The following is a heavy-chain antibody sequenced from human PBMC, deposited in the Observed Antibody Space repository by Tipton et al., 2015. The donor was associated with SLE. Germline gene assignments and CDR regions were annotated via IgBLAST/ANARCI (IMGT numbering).Heavy chain of an antibody. D-gene: IGHD4-11*01. Sequence: TLSLTCTVSGGSMSNSFWSWIRQPPGKGLEWIGSIHYSGSTNYNPSLKSRLTISIDTSKNQFFLMLTSVTAADTAVYYCARERIPRTYHSLQADGFDFWGQGKMVIVSS. CDR3: ARERIPRTYHSLQADGFDF. CDR1: GGSMSNSF. J-gene: IGHJ3*01. V-gene: IGHV4-59*12. CDR2: IHYSGST.